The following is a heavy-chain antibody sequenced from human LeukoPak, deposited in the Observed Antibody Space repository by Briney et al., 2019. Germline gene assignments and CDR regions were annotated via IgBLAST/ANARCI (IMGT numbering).Heavy chain of an antibody. CDR1: GGTFSSYT. Sequence: SVKVSCKASGGTFSSYTISWVRQAPGQGLEWMGRIIPILGIANYAQKLQGRVTITADKSTSTAYMELSSLRAEDTAVYYCARGIGYCSSTSCRNWFDPWGQGTLVTVPS. D-gene: IGHD2-2*01. V-gene: IGHV1-69*02. CDR3: ARGIGYCSSTSCRNWFDP. J-gene: IGHJ5*02. CDR2: IIPILGIA.